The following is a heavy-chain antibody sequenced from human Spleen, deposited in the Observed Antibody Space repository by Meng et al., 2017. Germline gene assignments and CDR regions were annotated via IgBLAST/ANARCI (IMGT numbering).Heavy chain of an antibody. V-gene: IGHV1-8*02. D-gene: IGHD6-13*01. J-gene: IGHJ4*02. CDR3: ARSSSWYDY. CDR2: MNPNSGNT. CDR1: GYTFTSYD. Sequence: ASVKVSCKASGYTFTSYDINWVRQATGQGLEWMGWMNPNSGNTGYAQKFQGRVTMTRDTSTSTVYMELSSLRSEDTAVYYCARSSSWYDYWGQGTLVTVSS.